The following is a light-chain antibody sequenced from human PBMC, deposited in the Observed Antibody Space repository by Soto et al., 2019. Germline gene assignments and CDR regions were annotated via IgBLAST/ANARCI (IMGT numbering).Light chain of an antibody. CDR3: QQRSNWPIT. Sequence: EIVMTQSPSTLYLSPGERATLSCRASQTIDNTLAWYQRKPGQAPRLLIYDASTRATGIPARFSGSGSGTDFTLTISSLEPEDFAVYYCQQRSNWPITFGQGTRLEI. V-gene: IGKV3-11*01. J-gene: IGKJ5*01. CDR2: DAS. CDR1: QTIDNT.